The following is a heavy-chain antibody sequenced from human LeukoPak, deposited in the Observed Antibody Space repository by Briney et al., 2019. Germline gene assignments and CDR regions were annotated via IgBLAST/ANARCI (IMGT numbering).Heavy chain of an antibody. CDR3: AGIWGRSSSWSWGFDY. V-gene: IGHV3-23*01. CDR2: ISGSGGST. D-gene: IGHD6-13*01. Sequence: PGGSLRLSCAASGLTFSSYAMSWVRQAPGKGLEWVSAISGSGGSTYYADSVKGRFTISRDNSKNAQYLHMNSLRAEDTAVYYCAGIWGRSSSWSWGFDYWGQGTLVTVSS. CDR1: GLTFSSYA. J-gene: IGHJ4*02.